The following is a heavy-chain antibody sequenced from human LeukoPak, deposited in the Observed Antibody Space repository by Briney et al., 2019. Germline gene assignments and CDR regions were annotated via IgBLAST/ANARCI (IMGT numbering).Heavy chain of an antibody. CDR1: GFTFSSYS. Sequence: GGSLRLSCAASGFTFSSYSMDWVRQAPGKGLEWVSYISGSSSTIYYADSVKGRFTISRDNAKNSLYLQMNSLRAEDTAVYYCAELGITMIGGVWGKGTTVTISS. D-gene: IGHD3-10*02. V-gene: IGHV3-48*04. CDR2: ISGSSSTI. CDR3: AELGITMIGGV. J-gene: IGHJ6*04.